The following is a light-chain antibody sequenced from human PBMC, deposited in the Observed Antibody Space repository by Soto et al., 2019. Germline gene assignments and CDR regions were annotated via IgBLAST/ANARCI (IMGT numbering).Light chain of an antibody. CDR1: SSDVGGYNY. J-gene: IGLJ2*01. CDR3: SSYTSNNHVI. V-gene: IGLV2-14*01. Sequence: QSALTQPASVSGSPGQSITISCTGTSSDVGGYNYVSWYQQHPGKAPKLMIYEVSNRPSGVSNRFSGSKSGKTASLTISGLQAEDEADYFCSSYTSNNHVIFGGGTQLTVL. CDR2: EVS.